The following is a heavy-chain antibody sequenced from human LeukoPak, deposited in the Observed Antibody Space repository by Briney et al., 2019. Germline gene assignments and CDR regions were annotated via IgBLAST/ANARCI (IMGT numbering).Heavy chain of an antibody. CDR1: GGSISSYY. J-gene: IGHJ4*02. CDR2: IYYSGST. V-gene: IGHV4-59*01. Sequence: PSEILSLTCTVSGGSISSYYWSWIRQPPGKGLEWIGYIYYSGSTNYNPSLKSRVTISVDTSKNQFSLKLSSVTAADTAVYYCARGLGSMTTVTTLDYWGQGTLVTVSS. D-gene: IGHD4-17*01. CDR3: ARGLGSMTTVTTLDY.